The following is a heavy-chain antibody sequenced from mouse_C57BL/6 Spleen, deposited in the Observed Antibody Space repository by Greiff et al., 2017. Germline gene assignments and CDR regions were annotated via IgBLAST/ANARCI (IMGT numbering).Heavy chain of an antibody. CDR3: TAYYSRYWYFDV. Sequence: EVQLQQSGGGLVQPGGSMKLSCVASGFTFSNYWMNWVRQSPEKGLEWVAQIRLKSDNYATHYAESVKGRFTISRDDSKSSVYLQMNNLRAEDTGIYYCTAYYSRYWYFDVWGTGTTVTVSS. V-gene: IGHV6-3*01. J-gene: IGHJ1*03. CDR2: IRLKSDNYAT. CDR1: GFTFSNYW. D-gene: IGHD2-12*01.